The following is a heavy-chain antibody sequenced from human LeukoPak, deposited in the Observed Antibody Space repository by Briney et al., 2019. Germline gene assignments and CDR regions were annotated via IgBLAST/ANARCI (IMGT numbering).Heavy chain of an antibody. CDR1: GFTFSSYA. V-gene: IGHV3-30*04. Sequence: PGGSLRLSCAASGFTFSSYAMHWVRQAPGKGLEWVAVISYDGSNKYYADSVKGRFTISRDNSKNTLYLQMNSLRAEDTAVYYCARVTPPVVVVAPIDYWGQGTLVTVSS. CDR3: ARVTPPVVVVAPIDY. CDR2: ISYDGSNK. D-gene: IGHD2-15*01. J-gene: IGHJ4*02.